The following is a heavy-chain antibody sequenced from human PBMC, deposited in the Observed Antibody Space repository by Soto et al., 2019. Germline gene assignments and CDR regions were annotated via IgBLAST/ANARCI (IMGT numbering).Heavy chain of an antibody. Sequence: SETLSLTCTVSGGSISSYYWSWIRQPPGKGLEWIGYIYYSGSTNYNPSLKSRVTISVDTSKNQLSLKLSSVTAADTAVYYCAGGSGSVFYYYGMDVWGQGTTVTVSS. J-gene: IGHJ6*02. D-gene: IGHD3-10*01. CDR2: IYYSGST. CDR1: GGSISSYY. CDR3: AGGSGSVFYYYGMDV. V-gene: IGHV4-59*01.